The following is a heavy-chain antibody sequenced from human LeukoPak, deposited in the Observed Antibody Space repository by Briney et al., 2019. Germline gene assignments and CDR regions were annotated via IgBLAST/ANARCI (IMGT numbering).Heavy chain of an antibody. CDR1: GFTFSSYS. CDR2: ISSSSYI. J-gene: IGHJ4*02. D-gene: IGHD3-3*01. CDR3: AREHQFPPTIFGVVTPGY. V-gene: IGHV3-21*01. Sequence: GGSLRLSCAASGFTFSSYSMNWVRQAPGKGLEWVSSISSSSYIYYADSVKGRFTNSRDNAKNSLYLQMNSLRAEHTAVYYCAREHQFPPTIFGVVTPGYWGQGALVTGSS.